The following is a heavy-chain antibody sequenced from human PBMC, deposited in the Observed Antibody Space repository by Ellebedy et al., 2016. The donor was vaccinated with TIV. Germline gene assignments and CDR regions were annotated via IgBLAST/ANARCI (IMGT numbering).Heavy chain of an antibody. CDR3: ARGGYGRPFDC. D-gene: IGHD5-12*01. V-gene: IGHV3-7*03. Sequence: GGSLRFSCAASGFTFSNYWMKWVRQVPGKGLEWVANIKQDGSEKYYVDSVKGRFTISRDNAKNSLFLQMNSLRVEDTAVYFCARGGYGRPFDCWGQGTLVTVSS. CDR2: IKQDGSEK. J-gene: IGHJ4*02. CDR1: GFTFSNYW.